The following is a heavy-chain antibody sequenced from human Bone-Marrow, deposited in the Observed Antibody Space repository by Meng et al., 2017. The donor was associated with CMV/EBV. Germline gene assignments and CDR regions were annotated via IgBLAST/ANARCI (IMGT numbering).Heavy chain of an antibody. CDR3: ARGQQYMDF. CDR1: GVTFSSYA. CDR2: IIPIFGTA. V-gene: IGHV1-69*06. D-gene: IGHD6-13*01. Sequence: QVQLVQSGAEVKKPGSSVKVSCKASGVTFSSYAISWVRQAPGQGLEWMGCIIPIFGTANYAQKFQGRVTIIADKSTNTNYMELSSLRSEDTAVYYCARGQQYMDFWGQGTLVTVSS. J-gene: IGHJ4*02.